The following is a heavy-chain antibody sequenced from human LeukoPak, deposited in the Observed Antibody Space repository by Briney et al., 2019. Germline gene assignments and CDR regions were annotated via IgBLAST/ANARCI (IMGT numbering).Heavy chain of an antibody. J-gene: IGHJ6*03. CDR1: GFTFSSYA. V-gene: IGHV3-23*01. Sequence: GGSLSLSCAASGFTFSSYAMSWVRQAPGKGLEWVSAISGSGGSTYYADSVKGRFTISRDNSKNTMYLQMNSLRAEHTAVYYCAKGYYYYYYMDVWGKGTTVTVSS. CDR3: AKGYYYYYYMDV. CDR2: ISGSGGST.